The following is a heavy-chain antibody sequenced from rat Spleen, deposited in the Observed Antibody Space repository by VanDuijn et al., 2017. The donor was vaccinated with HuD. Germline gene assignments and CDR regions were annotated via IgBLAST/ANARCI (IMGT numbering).Heavy chain of an antibody. D-gene: IGHD1-1*01. CDR3: ARHAGYYSGDYIMDA. Sequence: EVQLVESDGGLVQPGRSLKLSCAASGFTFSDHYMAWVRQAPTKGLAWVASITYDSGITYYRDSVKGRFTISRDNAKITLFLQLDSLRSEDTATYYCARHAGYYSGDYIMDAWGQGASVTVSS. V-gene: IGHV5-29*01. CDR2: ITYDSGIT. CDR1: GFTFSDHY. J-gene: IGHJ4*01.